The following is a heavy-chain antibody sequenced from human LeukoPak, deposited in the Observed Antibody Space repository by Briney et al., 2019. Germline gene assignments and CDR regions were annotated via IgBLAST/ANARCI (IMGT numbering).Heavy chain of an antibody. Sequence: ASVKVSCKASGYTFTTYGITWVRQAPGQGLEWMGWISTYNGNTNYAQNLQGRVTMTTDTSTSTAYMELRSLTSDDTAVYYCARVGTDCSDGNCYWGQGTLVTVSS. CDR3: ARVGTDCSDGNCY. J-gene: IGHJ4*02. V-gene: IGHV1-18*01. CDR1: GYTFTTYG. D-gene: IGHD2-15*01. CDR2: ISTYNGNT.